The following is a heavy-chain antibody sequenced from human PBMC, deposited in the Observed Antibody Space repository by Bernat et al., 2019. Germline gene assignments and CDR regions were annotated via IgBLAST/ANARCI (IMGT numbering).Heavy chain of an antibody. V-gene: IGHV3-74*01. CDR2: INSDGSST. D-gene: IGHD4-23*01. Sequence: EVQLVESGGGLVQPGGSLRLSCAASGFTFSSYWMYWVRQAPGKGLVWVSRINSDGSSTSYADSVKGRFTISRDDAKNSLYLQMTSLRAEDTAVYHCARTTPVDYFDSWGQGTLVTVSS. J-gene: IGHJ4*02. CDR1: GFTFSSYW. CDR3: ARTTPVDYFDS.